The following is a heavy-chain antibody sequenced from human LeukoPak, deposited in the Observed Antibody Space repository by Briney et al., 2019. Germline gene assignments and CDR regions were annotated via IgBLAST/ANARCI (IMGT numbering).Heavy chain of an antibody. CDR1: GFTFSSYA. J-gene: IGHJ4*02. Sequence: GGSLRLSCAASGFTFSSYAMSWVRQAPGKGLEWVSLISGSGGSTSYADSVKGRFTISRDKSKNTLYLQMNTLRVEDTAVYYCATQEGYYTGCVQDYWGQGTLVTVSS. CDR2: ISGSGGST. V-gene: IGHV3-23*01. CDR3: ATQEGYYTGCVQDY. D-gene: IGHD3-3*01.